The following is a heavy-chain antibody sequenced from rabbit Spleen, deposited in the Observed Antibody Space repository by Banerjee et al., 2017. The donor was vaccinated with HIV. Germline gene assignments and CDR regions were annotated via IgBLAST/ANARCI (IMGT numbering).Heavy chain of an antibody. CDR1: GFSFSSSYW. J-gene: IGHJ5*01. CDR2: IYSGSSGST. D-gene: IGHD8-1*01. CDR3: ARDYSGNTYYSDRLDL. Sequence: QEQLEESGGDLVKPEGSLTLTCTASGFSFSSSYWICWVRQAPGKGLELIADIYSGSSGSTYYASWAKGRFTISKTSSTTVTLRMTSLTAADRATYFCARDYSGNTYYSDRLDLWGQGTLVTVS. V-gene: IGHV1S45*01.